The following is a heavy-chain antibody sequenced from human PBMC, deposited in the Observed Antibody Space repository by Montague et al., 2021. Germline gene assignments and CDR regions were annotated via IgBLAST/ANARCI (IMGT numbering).Heavy chain of an antibody. V-gene: IGHV6-1*01. J-gene: IGHJ4*02. Sequence: CAISGDSVSSKSVTWHWIRQSPSRGLEWLGRTYYRSKWANDYALSVRSRITFNPDTSKNQLSLQLDSVTPEDTAVYYCVRQSVSGKFDYWGQGTRVTVSS. CDR3: VRQSVSGKFDY. CDR1: GDSVSSKSVT. D-gene: IGHD6-19*01. CDR2: TYYRSKWAN.